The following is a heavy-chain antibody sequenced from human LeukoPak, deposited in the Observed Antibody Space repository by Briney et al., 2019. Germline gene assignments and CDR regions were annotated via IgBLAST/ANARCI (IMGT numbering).Heavy chain of an antibody. CDR2: INPNSGGT. Sequence: GASVKVSCKASGYTFTGYYMHWVRQAPGQGLEWMGWINPNSGGTHYAQKFQGRVTMTRDTSISTAYMELSRLRSDDTAFYYCARTFSGNYYEGDYWGQGTLVTVSS. CDR3: ARTFSGNYYEGDY. D-gene: IGHD1-26*01. CDR1: GYTFTGYY. J-gene: IGHJ4*02. V-gene: IGHV1-2*02.